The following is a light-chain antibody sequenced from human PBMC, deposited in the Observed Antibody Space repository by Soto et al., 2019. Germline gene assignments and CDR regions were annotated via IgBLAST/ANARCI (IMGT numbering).Light chain of an antibody. J-gene: IGLJ1*01. V-gene: IGLV2-14*01. Sequence: QSALTQPASVSGSPGQSITISCTGTTSDVGGYNYVSWYQQHPGKAPKLMIYEVNNRPSGVSNRFSGSKSGNTASLTISGLQAEDEADYYCSSYTSSSIPYVFGTGTQLTVL. CDR1: TSDVGGYNY. CDR2: EVN. CDR3: SSYTSSSIPYV.